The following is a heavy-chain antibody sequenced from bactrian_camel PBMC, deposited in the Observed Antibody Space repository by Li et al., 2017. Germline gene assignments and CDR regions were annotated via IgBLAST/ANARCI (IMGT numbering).Heavy chain of an antibody. CDR3: ANLDGHY. V-gene: IGHV3S55*01. CDR2: VGSDGTA. Sequence: HVQLVESGGGSVQAGGSLKLSCAASGYIGSWCGMGWYRQAPGKERELVSTVGSDGTAGYADSVKGRFTISQDITKRRPYLQLNSLKIDDTAMYYCANLDGHYWGQGTQVTVS. CDR1: GYIGSWCG. J-gene: IGHJ4*01.